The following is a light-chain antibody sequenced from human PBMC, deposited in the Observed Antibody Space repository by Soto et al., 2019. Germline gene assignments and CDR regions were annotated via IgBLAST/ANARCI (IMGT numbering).Light chain of an antibody. CDR3: QEYDTSLPYT. J-gene: IGKJ4*01. V-gene: IGKV3-20*01. CDR2: GAS. CDR1: PSVNTTY. Sequence: ELVLPQSPGPLSLSPGASATLSCEASPSVNTTYLAWSQHKPGQAPRLLLYGASSRATGIPDRFSGSGSGTDFTHTISRREPEDFGVYYCQEYDTSLPYTFGGGTKVEIK.